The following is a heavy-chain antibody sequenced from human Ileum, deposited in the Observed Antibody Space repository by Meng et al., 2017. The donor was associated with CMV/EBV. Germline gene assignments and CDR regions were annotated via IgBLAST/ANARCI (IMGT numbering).Heavy chain of an antibody. V-gene: IGHV4-30-4*08. J-gene: IGHJ4*02. D-gene: IGHD3-10*01. CDR3: ARGGIFRGLDY. Sequence: QVQLQRSGPGMVNPSQTLSLICSVSGDSIDSGDYSWNWVRQPPGKGLEWIGYIYYNGNAYYNPSLKSQVTISVDTSKNQFSLRLKSVTAADSAVYFCARGGIFRGLDYWGQGTLVTVSS. CDR1: GDSIDSGDYS. CDR2: IYYNGNA.